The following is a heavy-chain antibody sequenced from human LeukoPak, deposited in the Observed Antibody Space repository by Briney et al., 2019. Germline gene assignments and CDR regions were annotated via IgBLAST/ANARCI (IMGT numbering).Heavy chain of an antibody. D-gene: IGHD3-22*01. Sequence: GGSLRLSCAASGFTFSNYAMSWVRQAPGKGLEWVSVIYSGGSTYYADSVKGRFTISRDNSKNTLYLQMNSLRAEDTAVYYCALDYYDSSGYPWGQGTLVTVSS. J-gene: IGHJ4*02. CDR1: GFTFSNYA. V-gene: IGHV3-53*01. CDR2: IYSGGST. CDR3: ALDYYDSSGYP.